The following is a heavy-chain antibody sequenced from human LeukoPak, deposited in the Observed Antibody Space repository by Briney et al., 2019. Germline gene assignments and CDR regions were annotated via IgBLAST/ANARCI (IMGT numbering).Heavy chain of an antibody. CDR2: IWHDGSNK. CDR3: ARDPPGEAPADNNFDY. CDR1: RFSFSSYG. J-gene: IGHJ4*01. V-gene: IGHV3-33*01. Sequence: GGSLRLSCTASRFSFSSYGMHWVRQAPGKGLEWVAVIWHDGSNKYYADSVKGRFTISRDNSKNTLYLQMNRLRAEDTGVYYCARDPPGEAPADNNFDYGGQEPWSPSPQ. D-gene: IGHD1-1*01.